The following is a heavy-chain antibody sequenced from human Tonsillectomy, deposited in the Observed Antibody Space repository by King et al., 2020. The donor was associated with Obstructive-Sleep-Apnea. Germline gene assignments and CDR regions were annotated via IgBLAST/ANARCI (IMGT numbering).Heavy chain of an antibody. Sequence: QLQESGPGLVKPSETLSLTCTVSGGSISSGSFYWDWIRQPPGKGLEWIWSVSHSGTTFYIPSLESRVTISVDTSKNQFSLKLTSVTAADTAFYFCAREGGKTGARWFDPWGQGTLVTVSS. D-gene: IGHD1-26*01. CDR3: AREGGKTGARWFDP. CDR2: VSHSGTT. CDR1: GGSISSGSFY. J-gene: IGHJ5*02. V-gene: IGHV4-39*07.